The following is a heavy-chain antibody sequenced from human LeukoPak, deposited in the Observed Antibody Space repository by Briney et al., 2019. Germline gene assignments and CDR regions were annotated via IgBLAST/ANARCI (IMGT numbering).Heavy chain of an antibody. CDR2: IRQDGSEK. V-gene: IGHV3-7*01. D-gene: IGHD2-8*01. J-gene: IGHJ4*02. Sequence: PGGSLRLSCAASGFIFSNHGMNWVRQAPGKGLEWVANIRQDGSEKYYVDSVKGRFTISRDNVKNSLYLQMNSLRVEDTAVYYCARGYCSNGVCYAPIDYWGQGTLVTVSS. CDR3: ARGYCSNGVCYAPIDY. CDR1: GFIFSNHG.